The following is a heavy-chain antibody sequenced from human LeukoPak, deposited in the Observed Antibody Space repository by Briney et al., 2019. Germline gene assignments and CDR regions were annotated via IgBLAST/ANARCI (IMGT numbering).Heavy chain of an antibody. Sequence: PSETLSLTCTVSGGSISSSSYYWGWVRQPPGKGLEWIASIYYSGTTYYNPSLKSRVTISVDTSKNQFSLKLSSVTAADTAVYYCARDRGPAAAIFDYWGQGTLVTVSS. CDR1: GGSISSSSYY. CDR3: ARDRGPAAAIFDY. V-gene: IGHV4-39*07. D-gene: IGHD2-2*01. CDR2: IYYSGTT. J-gene: IGHJ4*02.